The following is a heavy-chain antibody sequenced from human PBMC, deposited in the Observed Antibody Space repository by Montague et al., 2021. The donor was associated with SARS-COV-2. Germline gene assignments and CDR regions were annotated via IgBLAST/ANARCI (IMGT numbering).Heavy chain of an antibody. CDR2: IWYDGSNK. J-gene: IGHJ6*02. D-gene: IGHD6-19*01. CDR3: ARPYCSGQRCYSFSSGWYYYHYAMDV. CDR1: GFTFSDYG. V-gene: IGHV3-33*08. Sequence: SLRLSCAASGFTFSDYGMHWVRRAPGKGLEWVAVIWYDGSNKNYADSVKGRFTISRDNSKNTLYLQMNSLRAEDTAVYYCARPYCSGQRCYSFSSGWYYYHYAMDVWGQGTTVTVSS.